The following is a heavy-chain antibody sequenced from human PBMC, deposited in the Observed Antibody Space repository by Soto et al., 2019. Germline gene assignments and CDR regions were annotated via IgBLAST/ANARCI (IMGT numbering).Heavy chain of an antibody. CDR1: GFTFSSYA. D-gene: IGHD2-15*01. CDR2: ISYDGSNK. CDR3: AGTAGGYCSGGSCYSYYYYGMDV. V-gene: IGHV3-30-3*01. Sequence: GGSLRLSCAASGFTFSSYAMHWVRQAPGKGLEWVAVISYDGSNKYYADSVKGRFTISRDNSKNTLYLQMNSLRAEDTAVYYCAGTAGGYCSGGSCYSYYYYGMDVWGQGTTVTVSS. J-gene: IGHJ6*02.